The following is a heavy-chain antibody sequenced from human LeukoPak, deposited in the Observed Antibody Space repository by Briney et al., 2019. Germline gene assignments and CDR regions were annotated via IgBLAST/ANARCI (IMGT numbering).Heavy chain of an antibody. D-gene: IGHD6-19*01. J-gene: IGHJ4*02. V-gene: IGHV3-23*01. CDR3: AKQGYNTGWFDY. CDR2: ITDSGGAT. CDR1: GFSFSNYA. Sequence: GGSLRLSCAASGFSFSNYAMSWVRQAPGKGLEWVSSITDSGGATYYAVSVKGRFTISRDNSKNTLYLQMSSLRTEDTAVYYCAKQGYNTGWFDYWGQGTLVTVSS.